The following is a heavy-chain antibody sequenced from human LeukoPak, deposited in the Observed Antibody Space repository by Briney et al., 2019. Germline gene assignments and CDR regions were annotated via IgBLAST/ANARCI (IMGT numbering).Heavy chain of an antibody. Sequence: GGSLRLSCAASGVTFSSYDMHWVRQATGKGLEWVSAIGTAGDPYYPGSVKGRFTISRENAKNSLYLKMNSLRAGDTAVYYCARGDGSGSPYFDYWGQGTLVTVSS. D-gene: IGHD3-10*01. V-gene: IGHV3-13*04. CDR2: IGTAGDP. CDR1: GVTFSSYD. J-gene: IGHJ4*02. CDR3: ARGDGSGSPYFDY.